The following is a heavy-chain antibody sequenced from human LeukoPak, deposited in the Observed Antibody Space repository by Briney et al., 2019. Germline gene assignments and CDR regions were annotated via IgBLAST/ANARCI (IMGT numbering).Heavy chain of an antibody. V-gene: IGHV4-34*01. CDR2: INHSGST. CDR3: ARGRGSGWYPNYYYMDV. Sequence: SETLSLTCAVYGGSFSGYYWSWIRQPPGKGLEWIGEINHSGSTNYNPSLKSRVTISVDTSKNQFSLKLSSVTAADTAVYYCARGRGSGWYPNYYYMDVWGKGTTVTVSS. CDR1: GGSFSGYY. D-gene: IGHD6-19*01. J-gene: IGHJ6*03.